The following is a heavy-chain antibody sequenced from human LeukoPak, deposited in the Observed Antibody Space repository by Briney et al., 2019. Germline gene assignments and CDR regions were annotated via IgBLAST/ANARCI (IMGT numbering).Heavy chain of an antibody. CDR3: ARVRGASSSSWYFDY. V-gene: IGHV3-33*08. CDR1: GFTFNKYG. CDR2: IRYDGSYQ. Sequence: PGRSLRLSCAASGFTFNKYGMHWVRQAPGKGLEWVATIRYDGSYQWYAESVKGRFTISRDNSKNTLYLQMNSLRAEDTAVYYCARVRGASSSSWYFDYWGQGTLVTVSS. J-gene: IGHJ4*02. D-gene: IGHD6-13*01.